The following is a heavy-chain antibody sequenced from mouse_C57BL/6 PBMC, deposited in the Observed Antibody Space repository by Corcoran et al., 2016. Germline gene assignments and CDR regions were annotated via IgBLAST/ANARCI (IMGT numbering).Heavy chain of an antibody. D-gene: IGHD1-1*01. CDR3: AREVTTGVAGYAMDY. Sequence: EVQLQQSGPVLVKPGASVKMSCKASGYTFTDYYMNWVKQSHGKSLEWIGVINPYNGGTSYNQKFKGKATLTVDKSSSTAYMELNSLTSEDSAVYYCAREVTTGVAGYAMDYWGQGTSVTVSS. CDR2: INPYNGGT. V-gene: IGHV1-19*01. J-gene: IGHJ4*01. CDR1: GYTFTDYY.